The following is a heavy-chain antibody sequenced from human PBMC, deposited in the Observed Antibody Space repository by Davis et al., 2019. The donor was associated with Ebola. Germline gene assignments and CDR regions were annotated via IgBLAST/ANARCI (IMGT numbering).Heavy chain of an antibody. D-gene: IGHD3-9*01. CDR1: RYTFTTYD. J-gene: IGHJ6*02. V-gene: IGHV1-8*01. Sequence: AASVKVSCKASRYTFTTYDIHWVRQATGQGLEWMGWMNPNSENTGYAQKFQGRVTMTRSTSISTAYMELSSLRSEDTAVYYCARGGYFDWLTRWHYYGMDVWGQGTTVTVSS. CDR3: ARGGYFDWLTRWHYYGMDV. CDR2: MNPNSENT.